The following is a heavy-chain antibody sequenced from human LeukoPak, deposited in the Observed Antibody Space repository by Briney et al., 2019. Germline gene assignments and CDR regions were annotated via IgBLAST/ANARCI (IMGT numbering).Heavy chain of an antibody. D-gene: IGHD5-12*01. CDR3: ARQRDSGYDYGKYDY. CDR1: GYSISSGYY. J-gene: IGHJ4*02. Sequence: SETLSLTCTVSGYSISSGYYWGWIRQPPGKGLEWIGSIYYSGSTYYNPSLKSRVTISVDTSKNQFSLKLSSVTAADTAVYYCARQRDSGYDYGKYDYWGQGTLVTVSS. CDR2: IYYSGST. V-gene: IGHV4-38-2*02.